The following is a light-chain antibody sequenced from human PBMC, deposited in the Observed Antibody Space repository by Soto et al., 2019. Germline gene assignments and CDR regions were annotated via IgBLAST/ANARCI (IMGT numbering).Light chain of an antibody. CDR1: XXSVLTSYY. CDR2: STN. CDR3: ALYVGSGTVV. V-gene: IGLV8-61*01. Sequence: QTVVSQEPSFSVSPGGTVTLTCGXTXXSVLTSYYPSWYQQTPGQAPRTLIYSTNIRSSGVPDRFSGSILGTKAALTITGAQADDESDYYCALYVGSGTVVFGGGTKLTVL. J-gene: IGLJ2*01.